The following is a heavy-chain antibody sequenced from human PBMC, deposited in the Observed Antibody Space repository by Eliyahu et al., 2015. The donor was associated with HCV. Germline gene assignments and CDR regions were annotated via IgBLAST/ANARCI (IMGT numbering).Heavy chain of an antibody. Sequence: QVLLQESGPGLVKPSETLSLTCTASGGSISSYYWSWIRQPPGKGLEWIAYIPFSWGTNYNPPLKSRVTILLDTSKNHFSLNLTSVTAADTAVYYCVRHTEHPSWGQGILVTVSS. CDR2: IPFSWGT. CDR1: GGSISSYY. V-gene: IGHV4-59*08. J-gene: IGHJ4*02. D-gene: IGHD1-26*01. CDR3: VRHTEHPS.